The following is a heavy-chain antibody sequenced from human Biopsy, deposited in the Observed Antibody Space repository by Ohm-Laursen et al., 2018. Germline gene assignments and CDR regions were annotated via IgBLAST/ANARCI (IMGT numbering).Heavy chain of an antibody. CDR1: GYNFNAYY. V-gene: IGHV1-2*02. Sequence: ASVKVSCKASGYNFNAYYMQWVRQAPGQGLEWMGWINPNNGGTNYAYKFQGRVTMTRDTSISTAYMHLSGLTSDDTAVYYCARLAYSEYRRDPLDVWGQGTMVTVSS. CDR3: ARLAYSEYRRDPLDV. D-gene: IGHD5-18*01. J-gene: IGHJ3*01. CDR2: INPNNGGT.